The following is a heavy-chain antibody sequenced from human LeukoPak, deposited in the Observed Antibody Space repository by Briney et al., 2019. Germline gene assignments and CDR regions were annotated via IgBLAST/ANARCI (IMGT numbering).Heavy chain of an antibody. CDR3: TRSPRDGYHDSFDI. CDR2: IYPGDSET. Sequence: TTGESLKISCKGSGYSFTTYWIAWVRQMPGEGLEWMGIIYPGDSETRYSPSFQGQVTISADKSITTAYLQWGSLKASDTAMHYCTRSPRDGYHDSFDIWGQGTMVTVFS. D-gene: IGHD5-24*01. V-gene: IGHV5-51*01. J-gene: IGHJ3*02. CDR1: GYSFTTYW.